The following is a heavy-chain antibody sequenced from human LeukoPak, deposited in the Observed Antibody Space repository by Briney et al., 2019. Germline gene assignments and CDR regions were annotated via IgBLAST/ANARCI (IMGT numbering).Heavy chain of an antibody. J-gene: IGHJ5*02. CDR2: IDRKDKGYAT. Sequence: GGSLRLSCAASGFTFSGSAIHWVRQPSGKGLEWVGQIDRKDKGYATATVYAASVKGRFTISRDDSINTAYLQMKSLKTEDTALYYCTRDSGTYNWFDPWGQGTLVTVSS. V-gene: IGHV3-73*01. CDR3: TRDSGTYNWFDP. CDR1: GFTFSGSA. D-gene: IGHD1-26*01.